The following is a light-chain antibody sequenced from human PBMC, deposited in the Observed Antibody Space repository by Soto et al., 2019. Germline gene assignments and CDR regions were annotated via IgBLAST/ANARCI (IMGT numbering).Light chain of an antibody. CDR1: QSVRTK. V-gene: IGKV3-15*01. J-gene: IGKJ5*01. CDR2: GAS. CDR3: QQYNSWPPIT. Sequence: EIVMTQSPDTLYVSPGEGATLSCRSSQSVRTKLAWYQQKAGQAPRLLIYGASTRATGIPDRFSGSGSGTEFTPTISSLQSEDFAVYYCQQYNSWPPITLGQGTRLEIK.